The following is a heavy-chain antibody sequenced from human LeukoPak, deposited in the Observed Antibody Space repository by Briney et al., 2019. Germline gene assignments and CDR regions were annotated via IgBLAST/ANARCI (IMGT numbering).Heavy chain of an antibody. CDR3: ARAVERGAIAVAYDFDY. V-gene: IGHV3-23*01. Sequence: GGSLRLSCAVSGVNNYAISWVRQAPGKGLEWVSAISGSGGSTYYADSVKGRFTISRDNSKNTLYLQMNSLRAEHTAVYYCARAVERGAIAVAYDFDYWGQGTLVTVSS. CDR2: ISGSGGST. J-gene: IGHJ4*02. D-gene: IGHD6-19*01. CDR1: GVNNYA.